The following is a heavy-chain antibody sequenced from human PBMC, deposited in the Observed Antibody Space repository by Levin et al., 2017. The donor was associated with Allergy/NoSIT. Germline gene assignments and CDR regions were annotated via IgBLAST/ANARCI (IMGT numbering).Heavy chain of an antibody. D-gene: IGHD4/OR15-4a*01. CDR3: AHPLRGVNYYPYFDF. Sequence: SGPTLVKPTQTLTLTCTFSGFSLRTSGEGVGWVRQPPGKALEWLGFIYWDDDKRYSPSLRSRLTITKDTSKNQVVLTMTNMDPVDTATYYCAHPLRGVNYYPYFDFWGQGTLVTVSS. CDR2: IYWDDDK. CDR1: GFSLRTSGEG. V-gene: IGHV2-5*02. J-gene: IGHJ4*02.